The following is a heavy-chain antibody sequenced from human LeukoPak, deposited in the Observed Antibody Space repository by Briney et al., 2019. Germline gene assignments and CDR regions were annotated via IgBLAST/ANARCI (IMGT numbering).Heavy chain of an antibody. CDR2: ISGSGGRT. V-gene: IGHV3-23*01. Sequence: GGSLRLSCTVSGFTVSSNSMSWVRQAPGKGLEWVSAISGSGGRTYYADSVKGRFTIYRDNSKNTVDVQMNSLRAGETAVYYCAKDPLVVTAIYFDSSGQGTLFTVSS. J-gene: IGHJ4*02. CDR3: AKDPLVVTAIYFDS. D-gene: IGHD2-21*02. CDR1: GFTVSSNS.